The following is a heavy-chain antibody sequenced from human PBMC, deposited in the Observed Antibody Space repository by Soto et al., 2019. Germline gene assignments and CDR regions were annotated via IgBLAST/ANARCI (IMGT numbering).Heavy chain of an antibody. Sequence: GGSLRLSCTVSGFSVTNSYINWVRQAPGKGLEWVSILYSSGTTYYADSVRGRFTVSRDDSKNTLFLHMNSLRADDTAVYYCARDWSKFSYNYPYYYAMDAWGQGTTVTVSS. CDR1: GFSVTNSY. CDR2: LYSSGTT. D-gene: IGHD5-18*01. CDR3: ARDWSKFSYNYPYYYAMDA. V-gene: IGHV3-53*01. J-gene: IGHJ6*02.